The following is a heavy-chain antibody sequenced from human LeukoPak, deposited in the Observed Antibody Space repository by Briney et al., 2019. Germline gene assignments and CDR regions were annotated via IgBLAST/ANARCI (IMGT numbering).Heavy chain of an antibody. CDR3: ARVLILAGRTHLPPDY. CDR2: IGRSGSTI. D-gene: IGHD6-19*01. Sequence: SGRSLRLSCGASGFHFSTYEMNWLRQAPRKGLEWVSYIGRSGSTISYADSVKGRFTNTRDNALSSLYLQMTSLRADDTAIYYCARVLILAGRTHLPPDYWGRGTLVTVSS. V-gene: IGHV3-48*03. CDR1: GFHFSTYE. J-gene: IGHJ4*02.